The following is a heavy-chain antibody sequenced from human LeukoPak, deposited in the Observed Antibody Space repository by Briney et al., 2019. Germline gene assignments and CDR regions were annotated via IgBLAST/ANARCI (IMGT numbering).Heavy chain of an antibody. CDR1: EFTFSRYW. CDR2: ISGSGGST. D-gene: IGHD2-2*01. CDR3: ATAEGYCSSTSCYAFDI. V-gene: IGHV3-23*01. J-gene: IGHJ3*02. Sequence: GGSLRLSCAASEFTFSRYWMHWVRQAPGKGLEWVSAISGSGGSTYYADSVKGRFTTSRDNSKNTLYLQMNSLRAEDTAVYYCATAEGYCSSTSCYAFDIWGQGTMVTVSS.